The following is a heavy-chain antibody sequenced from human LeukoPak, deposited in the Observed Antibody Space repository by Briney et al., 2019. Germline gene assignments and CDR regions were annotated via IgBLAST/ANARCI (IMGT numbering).Heavy chain of an antibody. CDR2: IYTDRTA. J-gene: IGHJ5*02. CDR1: GFXFGNNR. CDR3: VRDLT. Sequence: GGSLRLSCTASGFXFGNNRISWVSQAPGKGLEWVSVIYTDRTAYYSDSVKGRFTISRDNSKSTLYLQMNSLRADDTAVYYCVRDLTWGQGTLVTVSS. V-gene: IGHV3-53*01.